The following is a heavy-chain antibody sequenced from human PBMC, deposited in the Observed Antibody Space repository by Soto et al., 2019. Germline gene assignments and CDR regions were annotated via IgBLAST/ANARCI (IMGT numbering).Heavy chain of an antibody. Sequence: EVQLVESGGGLVQPGGSLRLSCAASGFTVSSNYMSWVRQAPGKGLEWVSVIYSGGSTYYADSVKGRFTISRHNSKNTLYLQMNSLRAEDTAVYYCARTEYSGSYYRDYWGQGTLVTVPS. V-gene: IGHV3-53*04. J-gene: IGHJ4*02. D-gene: IGHD1-26*01. CDR3: ARTEYSGSYYRDY. CDR1: GFTVSSNY. CDR2: IYSGGST.